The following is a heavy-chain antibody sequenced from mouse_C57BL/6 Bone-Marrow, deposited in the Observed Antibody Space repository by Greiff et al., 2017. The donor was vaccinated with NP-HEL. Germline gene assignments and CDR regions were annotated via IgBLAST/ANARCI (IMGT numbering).Heavy chain of an antibody. CDR2: IYPRSGNT. J-gene: IGHJ3*01. Sequence: VQLQESGAELARPGASVKLSCKASGYTFTSYGISWVKQRTGQGLEWIGEIYPRSGNTYYNEKFKGKATLTAHKSSSTAYMELRSLTSEDSAVYVFAREGLRRGFAYWGQGTLVTVSA. CDR1: GYTFTSYG. D-gene: IGHD2-2*01. V-gene: IGHV1-81*01. CDR3: AREGLRRGFAY.